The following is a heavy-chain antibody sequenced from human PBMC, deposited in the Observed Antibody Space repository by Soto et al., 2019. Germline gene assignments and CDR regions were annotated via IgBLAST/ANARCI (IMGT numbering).Heavy chain of an antibody. J-gene: IGHJ5*02. V-gene: IGHV4-59*06. CDR1: GGSISSYY. CDR3: ARVLLQSGWFDP. CDR2: IYYSGST. D-gene: IGHD3-16*01. Sequence: PSETLSLTCSFSGGSISSYYWSWIRQHPGKGLEWIGYIYYSGSTYYNPSLKSRVTISVDTSKNQFSLKLSSVTAADTAVYYCARVLLQSGWFDPWGQGTLVTVSS.